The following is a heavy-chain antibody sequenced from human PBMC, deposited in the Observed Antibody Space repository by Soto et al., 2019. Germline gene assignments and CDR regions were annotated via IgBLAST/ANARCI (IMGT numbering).Heavy chain of an antibody. V-gene: IGHV6-1*01. Sequence: SQTLSLTCAISGDSVSSNSAAWNWIRQSPSRGLEWLGRTYYRSKWYNDYAESVKSRITINPDTSKNKYSLQLNSVTPENTAVYYCARLALIAAAGTRGYGMDVWGQGTTVTVSS. CDR2: TYYRSKWYN. CDR3: ARLALIAAAGTRGYGMDV. CDR1: GDSVSSNSAA. D-gene: IGHD6-13*01. J-gene: IGHJ6*02.